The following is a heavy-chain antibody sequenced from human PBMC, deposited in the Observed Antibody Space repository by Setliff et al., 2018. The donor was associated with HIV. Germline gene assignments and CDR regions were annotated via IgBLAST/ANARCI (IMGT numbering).Heavy chain of an antibody. V-gene: IGHV4-34*01. CDR3: ARGGIILVRGVSNWFDS. Sequence: SETLSLTCAVYGGSFSGYYWSWIRQSPGKGLEWIGEINHSGGTNYNPSLRSRVTISVDTAKNQFSLKLRSLTAADTAVYYCARGGIILVRGVSNWFDSWGQGTLVTV. CDR2: INHSGGT. CDR1: GGSFSGYY. J-gene: IGHJ5*01. D-gene: IGHD3-10*01.